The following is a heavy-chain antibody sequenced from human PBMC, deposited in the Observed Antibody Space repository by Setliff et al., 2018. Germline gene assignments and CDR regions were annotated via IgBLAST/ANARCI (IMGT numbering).Heavy chain of an antibody. V-gene: IGHV4-34*01. D-gene: IGHD3-3*01. CDR1: GDSFSDYY. Sequence: KSSVTLSLTCAVYGDSFSDYYWSWLRQPPGKGLEWIEEVNHIGDTNYSPSLRGRVTMTVDTSKNQLSLKLTSVTAPDTAVSYCRFWSGYYKNDYWGQGTLVTVSA. CDR2: VNHIGDT. CDR3: RFWSGYYKNDY. J-gene: IGHJ4*02.